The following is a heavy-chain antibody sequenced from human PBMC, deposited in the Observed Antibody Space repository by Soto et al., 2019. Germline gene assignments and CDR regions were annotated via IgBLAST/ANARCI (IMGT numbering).Heavy chain of an antibody. CDR1: GFTFSIYA. CDR2: IGGSGNST. J-gene: IGHJ4*02. CDR3: AKDEYYYSRSGYYIFDS. Sequence: PGESLKISCAASGFTFSIYAMNWVRQAPGKGLEWVSAIGGSGNSTYYADSVKGRFTISRDNSKKTLYLQMNSLRPEDTALYYCAKDEYYYSRSGYYIFDSWGQGTLVTVSS. D-gene: IGHD3-22*01. V-gene: IGHV3-23*01.